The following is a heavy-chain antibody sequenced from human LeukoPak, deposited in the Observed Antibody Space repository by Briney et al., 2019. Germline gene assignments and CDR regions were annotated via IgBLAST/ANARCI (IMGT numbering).Heavy chain of an antibody. CDR1: GGSISSHY. Sequence: PSETLSFTCTVSGGSISSHYWSWIRQPPGKGLEWIGYIYYSGSTNYNPSLKSRVTISVDTSKNQFSLKLSSVTAADTAVHYCAREADSGYGGYYYYMDVWGKGTTVTVSS. J-gene: IGHJ6*03. D-gene: IGHD3-22*01. CDR2: IYYSGST. CDR3: AREADSGYGGYYYYMDV. V-gene: IGHV4-59*11.